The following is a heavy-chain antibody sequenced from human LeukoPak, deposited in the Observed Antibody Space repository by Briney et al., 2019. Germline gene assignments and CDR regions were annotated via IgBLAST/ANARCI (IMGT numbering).Heavy chain of an antibody. J-gene: IGHJ4*02. V-gene: IGHV3-23*01. D-gene: IGHD5-12*01. Sequence: PGGSLRLSCAASGFTFSSYAMSWVRQAPGKGLEWVSTISGSGDSTYYADSVKGRFTISRDNSKNTLYLQMNCLRAEDAAVYYCAKDIVATIWETYFDYWGQGTLVTVSS. CDR1: GFTFSSYA. CDR3: AKDIVATIWETYFDY. CDR2: ISGSGDST.